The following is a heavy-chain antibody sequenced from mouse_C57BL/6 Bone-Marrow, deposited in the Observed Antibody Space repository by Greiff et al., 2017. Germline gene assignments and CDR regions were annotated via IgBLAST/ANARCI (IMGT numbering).Heavy chain of an antibody. D-gene: IGHD1-1*01. CDR1: GFNIKDDY. V-gene: IGHV14-4*01. CDR3: TTYYGSSYWYFDV. CDR2: IDPENGDT. Sequence: VQLQQSGAELVRPGASVKLSCTASGFNIKDDYMHWVKQRPEQGLEWIGWIDPENGDTEYASKFQGKATITADTSSNTAYLQLSSLTSEDTAVYYCTTYYGSSYWYFDVWGTGTTVTGSS. J-gene: IGHJ1*03.